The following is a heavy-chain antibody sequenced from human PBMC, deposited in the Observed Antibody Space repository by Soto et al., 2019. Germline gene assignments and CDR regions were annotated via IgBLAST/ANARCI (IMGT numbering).Heavy chain of an antibody. D-gene: IGHD2-8*02. CDR3: AREAPYCTSAACPKFYDMDV. CDR2: IIPILNSP. CDR1: GGTFGSYA. V-gene: IGHV1-69*01. Sequence: QVQLVQSGAEVKKPGSSVKVSCKASGGTFGSYAITWVRRAPGQGLEWLGGIIPILNSPAYAQKFKARVVITADEITNTAYMELNSLRFDDTAVYYCAREAPYCTSAACPKFYDMDVWGQGPTVTVAS. J-gene: IGHJ6*02.